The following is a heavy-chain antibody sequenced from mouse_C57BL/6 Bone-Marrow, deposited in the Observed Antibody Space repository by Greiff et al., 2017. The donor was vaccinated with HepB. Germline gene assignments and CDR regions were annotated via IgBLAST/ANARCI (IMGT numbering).Heavy chain of an antibody. Sequence: EVQLVESGGGLVQPGGSLKLSCAASGFTFSDYGMAWVRQAPRKGPEWVAFISNLAYSIYYADTVTGRFTISRENAKNTLYLEMSSLRSEDTAMYYCARTVYYYGSSYWYFDVWGTGTTVTVSS. CDR2: ISNLAYSI. CDR1: GFTFSDYG. J-gene: IGHJ1*03. V-gene: IGHV5-15*01. CDR3: ARTVYYYGSSYWYFDV. D-gene: IGHD1-1*01.